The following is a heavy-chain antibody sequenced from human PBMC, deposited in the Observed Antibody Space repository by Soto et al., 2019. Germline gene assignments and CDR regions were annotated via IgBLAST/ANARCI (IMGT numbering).Heavy chain of an antibody. CDR2: INHSGST. CDR3: ARLERTTVTTRFDY. D-gene: IGHD4-17*01. V-gene: IGHV4-34*01. J-gene: IGHJ4*02. Sequence: LSLTCAVYGGSFSGYYWSWIRQPPGKGLEWIGEINHSGSTNYNPSLKSRVTISVDTSKNQFSLKLSSVTAADTAVYYCARLERTTVTTRFDYWGQGTLVTVSS. CDR1: GGSFSGYY.